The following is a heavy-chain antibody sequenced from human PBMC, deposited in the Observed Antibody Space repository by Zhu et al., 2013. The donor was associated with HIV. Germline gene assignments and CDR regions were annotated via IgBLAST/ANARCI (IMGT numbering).Heavy chain of an antibody. CDR1: GYTFTSYY. V-gene: IGHV1-46*01. CDR2: INPSGGST. CDR3: ARGDVHEEQQINPFGY. Sequence: QVQLVQSGAEVKKPGSSVKVSCKASGYTFTSYYMHWVRQAPGQGLEWMGIINPSGGSTSYAQKFQGRVTMTRDTSTSTVYMELSSLRSEDTAVYYCARGDVHEEQQINPFGYWGQGTLVTVSS. J-gene: IGHJ4*02. D-gene: IGHD6-13*01.